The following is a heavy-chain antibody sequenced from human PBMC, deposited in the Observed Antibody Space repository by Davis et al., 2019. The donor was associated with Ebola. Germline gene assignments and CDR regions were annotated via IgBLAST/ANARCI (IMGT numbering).Heavy chain of an antibody. J-gene: IGHJ4*02. CDR3: GTSGSAY. CDR1: GLPFRNYG. V-gene: IGHV3-30*02. Sequence: GESLKISCAASGLPFRNYGIHWVRQAPGKGLDWVTFIRNDGTKTYYADSVKGRFTISRDNSRNTVSLEMTSLKSDDTAVYYCGTSGSAYWGQGILVTVSS. D-gene: IGHD3-22*01. CDR2: IRNDGTKT.